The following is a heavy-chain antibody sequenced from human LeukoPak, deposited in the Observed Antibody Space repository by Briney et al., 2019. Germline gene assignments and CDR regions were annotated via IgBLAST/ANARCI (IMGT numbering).Heavy chain of an antibody. CDR3: ARDRFIALGGTVTTFYYYGMDV. CDR2: IYYTGST. V-gene: IGHV4-39*07. CDR1: GVSFNSGSYY. Sequence: SETLSLTCTVSGVSFNSGSYYWGWIRQPPGKGLEWIGSIYYTGSTYYTPSLKSRVTISVDTSKNQFSLKLSSVTAADTAVYYCARDRFIALGGTVTTFYYYGMDVWGQGTTVTVSS. D-gene: IGHD4-17*01. J-gene: IGHJ6*02.